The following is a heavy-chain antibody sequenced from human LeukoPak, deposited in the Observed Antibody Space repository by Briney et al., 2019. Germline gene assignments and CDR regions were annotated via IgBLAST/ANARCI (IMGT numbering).Heavy chain of an antibody. Sequence: PSETLSLTCTVSGGSISSYYWSWIRQPPGKGLEWIGYIYYSGSTNYNPSLKSRVTISVDTSKNQFSLKLSSVTAADTAVYYCARYSSGYSDYYMDVWGKGTTVTVSS. CDR2: IYYSGST. V-gene: IGHV4-59*01. J-gene: IGHJ6*03. D-gene: IGHD3-22*01. CDR1: GGSISSYY. CDR3: ARYSSGYSDYYMDV.